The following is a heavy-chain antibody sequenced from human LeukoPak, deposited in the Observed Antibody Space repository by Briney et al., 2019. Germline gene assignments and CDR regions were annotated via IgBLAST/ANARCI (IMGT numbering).Heavy chain of an antibody. CDR1: GFTFTNAW. CDR2: IKSKIDGGTT. V-gene: IGHV3-15*01. D-gene: IGHD4-11*01. Sequence: AGGSLRLSCAASGFTFTNAWMSWVRQAPGKGLEWVGRIKSKIDGGTTDYAAPVKGRFTISRDDSKNTLYLQMNSLKTEDTAVYYCTTDHQTTVSPYYYYYYMDVWDKGTTVTVSS. CDR3: TTDHQTTVSPYYYYYYMDV. J-gene: IGHJ6*03.